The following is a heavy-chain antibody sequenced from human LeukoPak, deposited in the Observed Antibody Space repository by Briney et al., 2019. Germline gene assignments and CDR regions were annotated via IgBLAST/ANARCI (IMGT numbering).Heavy chain of an antibody. V-gene: IGHV3-23*01. CDR1: GFTFSSYA. CDR3: AKGNGYSYGRYYFDY. J-gene: IGHJ4*02. D-gene: IGHD5-18*01. Sequence: QPGGSLRLSCAAAGFTFSSYAMGWVRQAPGKGLEWVAAITARGGNTYYADSVNGRFTISRDNPKNTLYLQVNSLRAEDTAVYYCAKGNGYSYGRYYFDYWGQGTLVTVSS. CDR2: ITARGGNT.